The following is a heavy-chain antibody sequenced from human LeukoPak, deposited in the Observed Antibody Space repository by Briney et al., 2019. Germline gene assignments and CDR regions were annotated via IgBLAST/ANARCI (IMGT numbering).Heavy chain of an antibody. J-gene: IGHJ4*02. CDR2: IIPIFGTA. V-gene: IGHV1-69*05. D-gene: IGHD5-24*01. CDR3: ARGRDGYNSYYFDY. Sequence: SVKVSCKASGGTFSSYAVSWVRQAPGQGLEWMGGIIPIFGTANYAQKFQGRVTITTDESTSTAYMELSSLRSEDTAVYYCARGRDGYNSYYFDYWGQGTLVTVSS. CDR1: GGTFSSYA.